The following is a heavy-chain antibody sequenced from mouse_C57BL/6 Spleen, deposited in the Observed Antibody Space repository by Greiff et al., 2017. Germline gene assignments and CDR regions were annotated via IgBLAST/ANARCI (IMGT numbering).Heavy chain of an antibody. Sequence: EVKVEESGGGLVQPGGSMKLSCAASGFTFSDAWMDWVRQSPEKGLEWVAEIRNKANNHATYYAESVKGRFTISRDDSKSSVYLQMNSLRAEGTGIYYCTRHGSSYWYFDVWGTRTTVTVSS. CDR1: GFTFSDAW. CDR2: IRNKANNHAT. J-gene: IGHJ1*03. D-gene: IGHD1-1*01. V-gene: IGHV6-6*01. CDR3: TRHGSSYWYFDV.